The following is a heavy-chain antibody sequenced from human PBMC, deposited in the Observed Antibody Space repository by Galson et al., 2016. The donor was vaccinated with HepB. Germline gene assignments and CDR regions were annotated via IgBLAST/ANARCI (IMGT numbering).Heavy chain of an antibody. J-gene: IGHJ4*02. V-gene: IGHV4-34*01. CDR2: VSPGGSS. CDR1: HGPFSGYY. D-gene: IGHD2-15*01. Sequence: ETLSLTCAVYHGPFSGYYWAWIRQTPGKGLEWIGEVSPGGSSNYNPSLRSRVTISADTSKNQISLKLSFVTGADTAVYYCARWPLGYCPRPGCYANDYWGQGTLVTVTS. CDR3: ARWPLGYCPRPGCYANDY.